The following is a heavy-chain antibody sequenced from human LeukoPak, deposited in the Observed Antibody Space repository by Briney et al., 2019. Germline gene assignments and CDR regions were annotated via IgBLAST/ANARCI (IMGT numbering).Heavy chain of an antibody. J-gene: IGHJ4*02. CDR2: MNPNTGNT. CDR1: GYTFTSYD. D-gene: IGHD7-27*01. V-gene: IGHV1-8*01. CDR3: ARGLLGRNPVF. Sequence: GASVKVSCKAAGYTFTSYDLNWVRQASGQGLEWMGWMNPNTGNTDYAQKFQGRVTMTRNTSTSTAYLELRSLRSEDTAVYYCARGLLGRNPVFWGQGTLVTVSS.